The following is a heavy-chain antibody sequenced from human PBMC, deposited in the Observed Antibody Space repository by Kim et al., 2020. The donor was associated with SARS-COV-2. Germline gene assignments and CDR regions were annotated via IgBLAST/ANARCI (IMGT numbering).Heavy chain of an antibody. D-gene: IGHD5-12*01. CDR1: GFTFSSYG. CDR3: ARGHWEDIVATTPFDY. CDR2: IWYDGSNK. J-gene: IGHJ4*02. V-gene: IGHV3-33*01. Sequence: GGSLRLSCAASGFTFSSYGMHWVRQAPGKGLEWVAVIWYDGSNKYYADSVKGRFTISRDNSKNTLYLQMNSLRAEDTAVYYCARGHWEDIVATTPFDYWGQGTLVTVSS.